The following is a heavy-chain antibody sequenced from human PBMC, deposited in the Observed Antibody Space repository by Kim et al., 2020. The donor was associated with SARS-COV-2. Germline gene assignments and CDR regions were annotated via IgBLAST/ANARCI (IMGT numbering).Heavy chain of an antibody. V-gene: IGHV3-23*01. CDR3: AKRLLGSGSFDWYFDV. J-gene: IGHJ2*01. Sequence: SVRGRVTISIDTSKNTVFLQMNSLRAEDTAVYYCAKRLLGSGSFDWYFDVWGRGTRVSVSS. D-gene: IGHD3-10*01.